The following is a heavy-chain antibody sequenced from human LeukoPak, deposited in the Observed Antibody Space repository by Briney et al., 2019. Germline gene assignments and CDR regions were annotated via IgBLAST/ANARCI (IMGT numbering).Heavy chain of an antibody. Sequence: SETLSLTCTVSGYSISSGYYWGWIRQPPGKGLEWIGSIYHSGSTYYNPSLKSRVTISVDTSKNQFSLKLSSVTAADTAVYYCARGQNIVVVPAAIYDYYYYMDVWGKGTTVTISS. D-gene: IGHD2-2*02. CDR2: IYHSGST. J-gene: IGHJ6*03. V-gene: IGHV4-38-2*02. CDR1: GYSISSGYY. CDR3: ARGQNIVVVPAAIYDYYYYMDV.